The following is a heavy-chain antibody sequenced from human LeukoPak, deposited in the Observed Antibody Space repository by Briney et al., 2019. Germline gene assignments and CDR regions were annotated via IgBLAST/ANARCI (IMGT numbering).Heavy chain of an antibody. CDR1: GFTFSTYW. J-gene: IGHJ4*02. CDR3: ARDVGGSLDY. Sequence: GGSLRLSCAASGFTFSTYWMAWVRQAPGKGLEWVANIKGDESARHQADSVKGRFTISRDNAQNSVYLQMSTLRGEDTAVYYCARDVGGSLDYWGQGALVTVSS. D-gene: IGHD1-26*01. CDR2: IKGDESAR. V-gene: IGHV3-7*01.